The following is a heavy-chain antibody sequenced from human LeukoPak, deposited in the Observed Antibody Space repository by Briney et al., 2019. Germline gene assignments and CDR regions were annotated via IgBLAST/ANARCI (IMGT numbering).Heavy chain of an antibody. CDR2: IWYDGSNK. Sequence: GGSLSLSCAASGFTFSNYGMHWVRQAPGKGLEWVAVIWYDGSNKYYADSVKGRFTISRDNSKNTLYLQMNSLRAEDTAVYYCARGAYYESSGYSQYFQHWGQGTLVTVSS. CDR1: GFTFSNYG. V-gene: IGHV3-33*01. CDR3: ARGAYYESSGYSQYFQH. D-gene: IGHD3-22*01. J-gene: IGHJ1*01.